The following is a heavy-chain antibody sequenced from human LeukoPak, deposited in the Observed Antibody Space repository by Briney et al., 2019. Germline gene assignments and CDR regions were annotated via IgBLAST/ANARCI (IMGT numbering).Heavy chain of an antibody. Sequence: PGRSLRLSCAASGFTFDDYAMHWVRQAPGKGLERVSGISWNSGSIGYADSVKGRFTISRDNAKNTLYLQTNSLRAEDTAVYYCAKDLAYSSGWYEHWGQGTLVTVSS. CDR1: GFTFDDYA. D-gene: IGHD6-19*01. V-gene: IGHV3-9*01. J-gene: IGHJ1*01. CDR3: AKDLAYSSGWYEH. CDR2: ISWNSGSI.